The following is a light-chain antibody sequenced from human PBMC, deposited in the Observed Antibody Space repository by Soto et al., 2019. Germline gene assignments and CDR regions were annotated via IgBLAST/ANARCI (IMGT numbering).Light chain of an antibody. Sequence: QSLLPQPPSVSAAPEQKFTISFSGSSSNIENNYVSWYQQFPGTAPKLLIYDNNKRPSGIPDRFSGSKSGTSATLGITGLQTGDEADYYCGTWDGSLNARVFGTGTKVTVL. V-gene: IGLV1-51*01. CDR3: GTWDGSLNARV. J-gene: IGLJ1*01. CDR1: SSNIENNY. CDR2: DNN.